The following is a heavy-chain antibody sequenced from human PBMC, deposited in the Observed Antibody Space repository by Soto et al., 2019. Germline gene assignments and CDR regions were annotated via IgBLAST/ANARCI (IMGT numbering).Heavy chain of an antibody. V-gene: IGHV3-23*01. CDR2: ISGSGGST. CDR1: GFTFRSYA. CDR3: AKSGRTTMIVVVTEYYFDY. Sequence: PGGSLRLSCAASGFTFRSYAMSWIRQAPGKGLEWVSAISGSGGSTYYADSVKGRFTISRDNSKNTLYLLMNSLRAEDTAVYYCAKSGRTTMIVVVTEYYFDYWGQGTLVTVSS. D-gene: IGHD3-22*01. J-gene: IGHJ4*02.